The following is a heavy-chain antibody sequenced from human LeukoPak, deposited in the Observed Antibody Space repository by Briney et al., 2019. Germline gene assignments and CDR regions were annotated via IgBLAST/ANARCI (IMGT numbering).Heavy chain of an antibody. D-gene: IGHD1-26*01. Sequence: PGGSLRLSCAASGFTFSSYSMNWVRQAPGKGLEGVSYISSSSSTIYYADSVKGRFTISRDNTKNSLYLQMSSLRADDTAVYYCATYLSGSYDYWGQGTLVTVSS. CDR3: ATYLSGSYDY. V-gene: IGHV3-48*01. J-gene: IGHJ4*02. CDR2: ISSSSSTI. CDR1: GFTFSSYS.